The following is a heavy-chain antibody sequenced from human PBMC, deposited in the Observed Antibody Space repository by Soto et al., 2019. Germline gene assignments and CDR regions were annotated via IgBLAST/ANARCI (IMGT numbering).Heavy chain of an antibody. J-gene: IGHJ3*02. CDR3: AREGPSGYDAFDI. CDR2: ISSSSSTI. Sequence: GGSLRLSCAASGFTFSSYSMNWVRQAPGKGLEWVSYISSSSSTIYYADSVKGRFTISRDNAKNSLYLHMNSLRAEDAAVYYCAREGPSGYDAFDIWGQGTMVTVSS. V-gene: IGHV3-48*04. D-gene: IGHD3-22*01. CDR1: GFTFSSYS.